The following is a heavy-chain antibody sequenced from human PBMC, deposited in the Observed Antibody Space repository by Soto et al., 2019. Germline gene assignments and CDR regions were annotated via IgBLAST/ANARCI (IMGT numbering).Heavy chain of an antibody. V-gene: IGHV3-23*01. CDR2: ISGTGGST. J-gene: IGHJ4*02. CDR1: GFPFSSYA. Sequence: GSLRLSCAASGFPFSSYAMSWVRQAPGKGLEWVSTISGTGGSTYYPDSVKGRFTISRDNSKNTVYVQMNSLRAEDAAVYYCAKEMTSGYYLFDYWGQGTLVTVSS. D-gene: IGHD3-22*01. CDR3: AKEMTSGYYLFDY.